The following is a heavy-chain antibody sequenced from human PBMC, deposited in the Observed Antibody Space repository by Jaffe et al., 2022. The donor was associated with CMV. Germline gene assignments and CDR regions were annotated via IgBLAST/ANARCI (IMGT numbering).Heavy chain of an antibody. D-gene: IGHD3-22*01. CDR3: ARDIGYYDSSGYYPDY. Sequence: QVQLVQSGAEVKKPGASVKVSCKASGYTFTSYYMHWVRQAPGQGLEWMGIINPSGGSTSYAQKFQGRVTMTRDTSTSTVYMELSSLRSEDTAVYYCARDIGYYDSSGYYPDYWGQGTLVTVSS. V-gene: IGHV1-46*01. CDR1: GYTFTSYY. J-gene: IGHJ4*02. CDR2: INPSGGST.